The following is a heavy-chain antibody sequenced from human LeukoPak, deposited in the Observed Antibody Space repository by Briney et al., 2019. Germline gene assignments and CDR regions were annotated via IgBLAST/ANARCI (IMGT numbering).Heavy chain of an antibody. CDR2: IIPIFGTA. V-gene: IGHV1-69*05. J-gene: IGHJ5*02. CDR3: AESIAVAGTWFDP. Sequence: SVKVSCKASGGTFSSYAISWVRQAPGQGLERMGGIIPIFGTANYAQKFQGRVTITTDESTSTAYMELSSLRSEDTAVYYCAESIAVAGTWFDPWGQGTLVTVSP. CDR1: GGTFSSYA. D-gene: IGHD6-19*01.